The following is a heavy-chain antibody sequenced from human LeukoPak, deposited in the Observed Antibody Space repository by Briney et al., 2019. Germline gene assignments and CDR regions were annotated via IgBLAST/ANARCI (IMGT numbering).Heavy chain of an antibody. CDR1: GGTFSSYA. Sequence: ASVKVSCKASGGTFSSYAISWVRQAPGQGLEWMGGIIPIFGTANYAQKFQGRVTLTADKSTSTAYMELSSLRSEDTAVYYCARDSRSSSWYDGGFDIWGQGTMVTVSS. V-gene: IGHV1-69*06. CDR3: ARDSRSSSWYDGGFDI. D-gene: IGHD6-13*01. CDR2: IIPIFGTA. J-gene: IGHJ3*02.